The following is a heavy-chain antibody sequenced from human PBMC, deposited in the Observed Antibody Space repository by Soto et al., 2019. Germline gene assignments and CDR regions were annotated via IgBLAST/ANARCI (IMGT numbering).Heavy chain of an antibody. CDR2: ISYDGSKK. J-gene: IGHJ4*02. V-gene: IGHV3-30-3*01. D-gene: IGHD1-26*01. CDR3: ARDSSYYRGVLDY. CDR1: GFTFSSYA. Sequence: QVQLVESGGGVVQPGRSLRLCCAACGFTFSSYAMHWVRQAQGKGLEWLGVISYDGSKKSYADSVKSRFTISRNNSKNTMYLQMNSLRAEDTAVYYCARDSSYYRGVLDYWGQGTLVTVSS.